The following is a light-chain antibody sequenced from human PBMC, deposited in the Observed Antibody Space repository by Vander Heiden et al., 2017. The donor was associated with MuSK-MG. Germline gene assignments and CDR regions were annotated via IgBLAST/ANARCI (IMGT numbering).Light chain of an antibody. V-gene: IGKV3-11*01. CDR1: QRVSGY. CDR2: DAS. J-gene: IGKJ4*01. CDR3: QQRSNWPLLT. Sequence: VLTQSPATLSLSPGERATLSCRASQRVSGYLAWYQQKPGQAPRLLINDASNRATGIPARFSGSGCGAVVTLTISSLEPEDFAVYYCQQRSNWPLLTFGGGTKVEIK.